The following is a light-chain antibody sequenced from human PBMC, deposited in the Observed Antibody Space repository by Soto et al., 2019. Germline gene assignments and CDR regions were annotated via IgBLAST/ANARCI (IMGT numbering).Light chain of an antibody. Sequence: QSALTQPASVSGSPGQSITISCTGTSSDVGCYNYVSWYQQHPGKAPKLMIYEVSNRPSGVSNRFSGSKSGNTASLTISGLQAEDEADYYCCSYAGSYTLWVFGGGTQLTVL. CDR3: CSYAGSYTLWV. CDR1: SSDVGCYNY. CDR2: EVS. V-gene: IGLV2-14*01. J-gene: IGLJ3*02.